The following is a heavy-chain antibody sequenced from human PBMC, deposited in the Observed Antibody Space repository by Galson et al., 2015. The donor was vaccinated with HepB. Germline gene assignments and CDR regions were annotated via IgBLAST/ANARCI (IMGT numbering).Heavy chain of an antibody. V-gene: IGHV3-7*01. CDR2: IKKDGSES. CDR3: ARGPSSTYYYVGFDP. Sequence: SLRLSCAASGFTFSTYWMSWVRQAPGKGLEWVANIKKDGSESHYVDSVRGRFTISRDNAKNSLYLQMNSLRAGDTAVYYCARGPSSTYYYVGFDPWGQGTLVTVSS. CDR1: GFTFSTYW. D-gene: IGHD3-22*01. J-gene: IGHJ5*02.